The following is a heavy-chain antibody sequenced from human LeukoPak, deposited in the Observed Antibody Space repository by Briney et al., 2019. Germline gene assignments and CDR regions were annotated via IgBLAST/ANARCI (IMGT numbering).Heavy chain of an antibody. CDR3: ARGECGVDCPKYNWFNP. CDR2: IYSSGIT. J-gene: IGHJ5*02. V-gene: IGHV4-39*07. CDR1: GVSISSSNSY. Sequence: SETLSLTCTVSGVSISSSNSYWGWIRQPPGKGLEWIGSIYSSGITNYNPSLESRVTISVDTSKNQFSLKLSSVTAADTAVYYCARGECGVDCPKYNWFNPWGQGTLVTVSS. D-gene: IGHD2-21*02.